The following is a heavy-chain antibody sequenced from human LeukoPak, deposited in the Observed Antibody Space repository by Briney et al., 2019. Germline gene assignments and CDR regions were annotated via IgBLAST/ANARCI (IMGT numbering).Heavy chain of an antibody. Sequence: ASVKVSCKASGYTFTGYYMHWVRQAPGQGLEWMGGFDPEDGETIYAQKFQGRVTMTEDTSTDTAYMELSSLRSEDTAVYYCATETGTTPYAFDIWGQGTMVTVSS. CDR3: ATETGTTPYAFDI. CDR2: FDPEDGET. D-gene: IGHD1-1*01. CDR1: GYTFTGYY. J-gene: IGHJ3*02. V-gene: IGHV1-24*01.